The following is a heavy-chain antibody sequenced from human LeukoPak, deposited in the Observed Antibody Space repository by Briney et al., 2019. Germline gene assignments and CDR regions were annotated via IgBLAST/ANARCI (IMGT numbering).Heavy chain of an antibody. Sequence: TGRSLRLSCAASGFTFDDYAMHWVRQAPGKGLEWVSGISWNSGSIGYADSVKGRFTISRDNAKNSLYLQMNSLRAEDTALYYCAKDALEYSSLMGAFDIWGQGTMVTVSS. D-gene: IGHD6-6*01. CDR1: GFTFDDYA. V-gene: IGHV3-9*01. CDR2: ISWNSGSI. J-gene: IGHJ3*02. CDR3: AKDALEYSSLMGAFDI.